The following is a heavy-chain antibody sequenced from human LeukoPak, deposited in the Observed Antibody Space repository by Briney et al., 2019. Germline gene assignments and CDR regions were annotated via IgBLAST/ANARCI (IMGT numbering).Heavy chain of an antibody. CDR1: GYTFTSYF. CDR2: INPNDGST. CDR3: ARARGYSGYHPIDY. J-gene: IGHJ4*02. V-gene: IGHV1-46*01. D-gene: IGHD5-12*01. Sequence: ASVKVFCKASGYTFTSYFMHWVRQAPGQGLEWMGTINPNDGSTSDAQNFQGRVTMTRDTSTSTVYMELSSLRSEDTAVYYCARARGYSGYHPIDYWGQGTLVTVSS.